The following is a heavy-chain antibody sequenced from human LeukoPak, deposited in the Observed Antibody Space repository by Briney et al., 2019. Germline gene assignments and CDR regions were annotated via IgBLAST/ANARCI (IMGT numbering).Heavy chain of an antibody. CDR3: ARNGDLSLEY. CDR1: GGSISSSHW. CDR2: IYLGGST. V-gene: IGHV4-4*02. D-gene: IGHD4-17*01. J-gene: IGHJ4*02. Sequence: SETLSLTCAVSGGSISSSHWWSWVRQPPGKGLEWIGEIYLGGSTTYNPSLRSRVTISVDKSENQFSLNLSSVTAADAAVYYCARNGDLSLEYWGQGTLVTVSS.